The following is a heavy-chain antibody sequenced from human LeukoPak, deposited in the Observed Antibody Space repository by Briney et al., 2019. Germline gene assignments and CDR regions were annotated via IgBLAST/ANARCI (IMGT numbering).Heavy chain of an antibody. Sequence: SETLSLTCTVSGGSISSSSYYWGWVRQPPGKGLEWIGSIYYSGSTYYNPSLKSRVTISVDTSKNQFSLKLSSVTAADTAVYYCARRDYYGDYGAFDIWGQGTMVTVSS. V-gene: IGHV4-39*01. CDR2: IYYSGST. D-gene: IGHD4-17*01. CDR1: GGSISSSSYY. J-gene: IGHJ3*02. CDR3: ARRDYYGDYGAFDI.